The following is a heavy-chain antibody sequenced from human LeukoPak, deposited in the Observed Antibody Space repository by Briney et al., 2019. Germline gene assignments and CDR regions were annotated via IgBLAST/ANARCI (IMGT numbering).Heavy chain of an antibody. CDR3: ARDKYYYDSSGSDPGGAFDI. CDR1: GFTFSSYA. D-gene: IGHD3-22*01. J-gene: IGHJ3*02. Sequence: GGSLRLSCAASGFTFSSYAMHWVRQAPGKGLEYVSAISSNGGSTYYANSVKGRFTISRDNSKNTLYLQMGSLRAEDMAVYYCARDKYYYDSSGSDPGGAFDIWGQGTMVTVSS. CDR2: ISSNGGST. V-gene: IGHV3-64*01.